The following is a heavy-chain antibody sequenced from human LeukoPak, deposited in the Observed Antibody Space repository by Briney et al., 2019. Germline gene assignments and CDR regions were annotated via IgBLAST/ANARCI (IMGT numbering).Heavy chain of an antibody. CDR3: ARVEGTTVTTRWGDYYYYYMDV. V-gene: IGHV1-69*06. J-gene: IGHJ6*03. CDR1: GGTFSSYA. D-gene: IGHD4-17*01. Sequence: GSSVKVSCKASGGTFSSYAISWVRQAPGQGLEWMGGIIPIFGTANYAQKFQGRVTITADKPTSTAYMELSSLRSEDTAVYYCARVEGTTVTTRWGDYYYYYMDVWGKGTTVTVSS. CDR2: IIPIFGTA.